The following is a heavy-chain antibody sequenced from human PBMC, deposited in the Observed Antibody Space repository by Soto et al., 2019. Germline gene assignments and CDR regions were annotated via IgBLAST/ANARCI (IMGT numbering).Heavy chain of an antibody. V-gene: IGHV1-8*01. CDR3: ARSPIFAGTNDY. CDR1: GYTFTSYD. CDR2: MNPNSGNT. Sequence: ASVKVSCKASGYTFTSYDINWVRQATGQGLEWMGWMNPNSGNTGYAQKFQGRVTMTRNTSISTAYMELSSLRSEDTAVYYCARSPIFAGTNDYWGQGTLVTVSS. D-gene: IGHD1-1*01. J-gene: IGHJ4*02.